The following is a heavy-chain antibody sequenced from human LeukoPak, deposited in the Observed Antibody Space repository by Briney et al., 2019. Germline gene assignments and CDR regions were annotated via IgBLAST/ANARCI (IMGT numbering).Heavy chain of an antibody. J-gene: IGHJ4*02. D-gene: IGHD5-18*01. V-gene: IGHV4-59*01. Sequence: PSETLSLTCTVSGGSISSYYWSWIRQPPGKGLEWTGYIYYSGSTNYNPSLKSRVTISVDTSKNQFSLKLSSVTAADTAVYYCARDPGSYGYYFDYWGQGTLVTVSS. CDR2: IYYSGST. CDR3: ARDPGSYGYYFDY. CDR1: GGSISSYY.